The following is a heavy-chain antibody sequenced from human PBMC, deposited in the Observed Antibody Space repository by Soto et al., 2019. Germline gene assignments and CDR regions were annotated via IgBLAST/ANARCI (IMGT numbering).Heavy chain of an antibody. CDR1: GGSISSGGYY. D-gene: IGHD2-15*01. Sequence: SETLSLTFTVSGGSISSGGYYWSWIRQHPGKGLEWIGYIYYSGSTYYNPSLKSRVTISVDTSKNQFSLKLSSVTAADPAVYYSARGVKNELWGAYYSCPLDKWGQSTPANV. CDR3: ARGVKNELWGAYYSCPLDK. V-gene: IGHV4-31*02. CDR2: IYYSGST. J-gene: IGHJ4*02.